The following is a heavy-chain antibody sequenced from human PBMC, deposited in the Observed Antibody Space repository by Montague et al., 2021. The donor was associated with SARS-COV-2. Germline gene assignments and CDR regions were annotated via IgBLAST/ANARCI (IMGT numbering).Heavy chain of an antibody. V-gene: IGHV3-21*01. CDR1: GLSFSDYD. J-gene: IGHJ4*02. D-gene: IGHD6-25*01. CDR3: AADPEVQKQRLAHFDY. CDR2: ISATGSYI. Sequence: SLRLPCAASGLSFSDYDMNWVRQAPGKGLEWVSSISATGSYIYYGDSVKGRFAISRDNAEKSLYLQMDSLRAEDTAVYYCAADPEVQKQRLAHFDYWGQGTLVTVSS.